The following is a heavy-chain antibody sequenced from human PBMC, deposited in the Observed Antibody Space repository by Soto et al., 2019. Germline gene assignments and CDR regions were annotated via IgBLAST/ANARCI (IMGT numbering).Heavy chain of an antibody. J-gene: IGHJ4*02. D-gene: IGHD6-6*01. CDR2: ICYSGST. CDR1: GGSSSSYY. Sequence: LETLPHTCTVSGGSSSSYYWSWIRQPPGKGLEWIGYICYSGSTNYNPSLKSRVTISVDTSKNQFSLKLSSVTAADTAVYYCATSIAGDFDYWGQGTLVTV. V-gene: IGHV4-59*08. CDR3: ATSIAGDFDY.